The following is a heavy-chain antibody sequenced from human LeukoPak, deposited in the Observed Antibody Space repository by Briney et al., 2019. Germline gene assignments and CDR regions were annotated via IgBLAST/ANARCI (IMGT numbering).Heavy chain of an antibody. CDR1: GGSISSGGYY. Sequence: PSETLSLTCTVSGGSISSGGYYWSWLPQPPGKGLEWIGYIYYSGSTYYNPSLKRRVTIAVDTSKNHISLKLSSVAAADTAVYYCATGRGDLVVVSAPDAFDIWGQGTMVTVSS. V-gene: IGHV4-31*03. J-gene: IGHJ3*02. CDR3: ATGRGDLVVVSAPDAFDI. D-gene: IGHD2-21*01. CDR2: IYYSGST.